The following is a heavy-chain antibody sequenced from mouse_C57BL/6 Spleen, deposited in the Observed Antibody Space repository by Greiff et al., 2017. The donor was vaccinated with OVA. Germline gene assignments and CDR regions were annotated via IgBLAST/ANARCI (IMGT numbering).Heavy chain of an antibody. CDR2: ISSGSSTI. CDR1: GFTFSDYG. V-gene: IGHV5-17*01. Sequence: EVQGVESGGGLVKPGGSLKLSCAASGFTFSDYGMHWVRQAPEKGLEWVAYISSGSSTIYYADTVKGRFTISRDNAKNTLFLQMTSLRSEDTAMYYCARHGSSYHWYFDVWGTGTTVTVSS. CDR3: ARHGSSYHWYFDV. J-gene: IGHJ1*03. D-gene: IGHD1-1*01.